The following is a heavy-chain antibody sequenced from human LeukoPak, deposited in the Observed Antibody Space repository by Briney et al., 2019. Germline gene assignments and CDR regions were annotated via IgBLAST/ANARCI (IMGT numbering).Heavy chain of an antibody. D-gene: IGHD4-17*01. CDR3: ATENGNVTMVTNFAY. CDR2: IIAILPIA. J-gene: IGHJ4*02. Sequence: SVKVSCKTSGGTFSGSPITWVRQAPGQGLEWMGRIIAILPIANYAPKFQGRVTITADKSTTTAYMELNSLRSEDTAVYYCATENGNVTMVTNFAYWGQGTLVTVSS. V-gene: IGHV1-69*04. CDR1: GGTFSGSP.